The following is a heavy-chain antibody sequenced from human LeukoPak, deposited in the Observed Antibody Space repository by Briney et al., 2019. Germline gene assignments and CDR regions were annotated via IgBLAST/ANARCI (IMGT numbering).Heavy chain of an antibody. J-gene: IGHJ4*02. Sequence: GGSLRLSCAGSGFTFSSYWMHGVRQAPGKGLVWVSRINSDGSSTSYADSVKGRFTISRDNSKNTLYLQMNSLRAEDTAVYYCAKGMAAAGVLGLDYWGQGTLVTVSS. CDR3: AKGMAAAGVLGLDY. CDR2: INSDGSST. V-gene: IGHV3-74*01. CDR1: GFTFSSYW. D-gene: IGHD6-13*01.